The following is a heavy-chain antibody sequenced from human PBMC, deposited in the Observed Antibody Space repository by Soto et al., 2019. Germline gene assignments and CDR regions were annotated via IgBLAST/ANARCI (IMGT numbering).Heavy chain of an antibody. CDR1: GGSISSYY. CDR3: ARATIYRNWLDP. V-gene: IGHV4-59*01. J-gene: IGHJ5*02. Sequence: PSETLSLTCTVSGGSISSYYWSWIRQPPGEALEWIGYVYYTGSTNYNPSLTSRVTISVDTSKNQFSLNLSSVTAADTAVYYCARATIYRNWLDPWGKGTLVTVSS. CDR2: VYYTGST. D-gene: IGHD3-3*01.